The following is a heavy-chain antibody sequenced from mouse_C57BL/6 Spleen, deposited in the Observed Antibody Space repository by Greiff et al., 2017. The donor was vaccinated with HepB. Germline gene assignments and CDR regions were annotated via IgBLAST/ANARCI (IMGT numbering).Heavy chain of an antibody. CDR3: ASSYYSTAWFAY. J-gene: IGHJ3*01. V-gene: IGHV1-22*01. D-gene: IGHD2-5*01. CDR1: GYTFTDYN. CDR2: INPNNGGT. Sequence: EVQLQQSGPELVKPGASVKMSCKASGYTFTDYNMHWVKQSHGKSLEWIGYINPNNGGTSYNQKFKGKATLTVNKSSSTAYMELRSLTSEDSAVYYCASSYYSTAWFAYWGQGTLVTVSA.